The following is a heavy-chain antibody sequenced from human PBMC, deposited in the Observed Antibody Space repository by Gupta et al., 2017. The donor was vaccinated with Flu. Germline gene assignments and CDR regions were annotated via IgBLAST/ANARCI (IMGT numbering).Heavy chain of an antibody. D-gene: IGHD3-10*01. CDR3: AKGGGLGVTYFDY. CDR2: ISGSGGST. V-gene: IGHV3-23*01. J-gene: IGHJ4*02. Sequence: AISGSGGSTYYADSVKGRFTISRDNSKNRLYLQVNSLRAEDTAVYYCAKGGGLGVTYFDYWGLGTLVTVSS.